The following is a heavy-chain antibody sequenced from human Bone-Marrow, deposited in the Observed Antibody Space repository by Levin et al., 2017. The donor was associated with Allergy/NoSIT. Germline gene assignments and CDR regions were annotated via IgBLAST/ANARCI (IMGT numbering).Heavy chain of an antibody. CDR3: AKDDFDFWSGYYETHHMDV. CDR1: GFTFSSYD. J-gene: IGHJ6*03. V-gene: IGHV3-30*18. D-gene: IGHD3-3*01. CDR2: ISYDGNNQ. Sequence: GESLKISCAASGFTFSSYDMHWVRQAPGKGLEWVAVISYDGNNQYYADSVKGRFTISRDNSKNTLYLQMNSLRTEDTAVYYCAKDDFDFWSGYYETHHMDVWCKGTTVTVSS.